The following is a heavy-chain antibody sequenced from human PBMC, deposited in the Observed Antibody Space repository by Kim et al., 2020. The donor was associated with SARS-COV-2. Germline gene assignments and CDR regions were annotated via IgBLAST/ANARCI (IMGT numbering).Heavy chain of an antibody. CDR2: IYYSGST. V-gene: IGHV4-59*08. CDR1: GGSISSYY. CDR3: ARRIPHRSEVLRYFDWLGGWFDP. J-gene: IGHJ5*02. Sequence: SETLSLTCTVSGGSISSYYWSWIRQPPGKGLEWIGYIYYSGSTNYNPSLKSRVTISVDTSKNQFSLKLSSVTAADTAVYYFARRIPHRSEVLRYFDWLGGWFDPWGQGTLVTVSS. D-gene: IGHD3-9*01.